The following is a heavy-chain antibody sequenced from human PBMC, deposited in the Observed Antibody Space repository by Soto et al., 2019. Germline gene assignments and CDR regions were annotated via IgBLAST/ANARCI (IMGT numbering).Heavy chain of an antibody. D-gene: IGHD1-26*01. J-gene: IGHJ4*02. CDR1: NASITSSGYY. CDR2: IYHSGST. CDR3: ARMSGTYYVPDY. V-gene: IGHV4-31*03. Sequence: QVQLQESGPRLVEASQTLSLTCTVSNASITSSGYYWSWVRQPPGKRLEWIGYIYHSGSTFYSPSRQSRLTISVDTSKNQFSLTLRSVTAADTAVYHCARMSGTYYVPDYWGQGTLVTVSS.